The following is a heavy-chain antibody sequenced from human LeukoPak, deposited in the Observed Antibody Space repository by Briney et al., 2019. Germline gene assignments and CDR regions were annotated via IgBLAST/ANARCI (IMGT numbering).Heavy chain of an antibody. CDR2: IIPIFGTA. CDR1: GGTFSSYA. V-gene: IGHV1-69*13. CDR3: ARGTPYFPLTFDY. J-gene: IGHJ4*02. Sequence: SVKVSCKASGGTFSSYAISWVRQAPGQGLEWMGGIIPIFGTANYAQKFQGRVTITADESTSTAYMELSSLRSEDTAVYYCARGTPYFPLTFDYWGQGTLVTVSS. D-gene: IGHD2-2*01.